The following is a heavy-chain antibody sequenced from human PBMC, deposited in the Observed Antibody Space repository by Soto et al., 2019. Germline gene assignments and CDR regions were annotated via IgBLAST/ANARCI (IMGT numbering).Heavy chain of an antibody. J-gene: IGHJ6*02. CDR2: INPNSGGT. CDR3: ARESPAGPLGYYYGMDV. V-gene: IGHV1-2*04. Sequence: QVQLVQSGAEVKKPGASVKVSCKASGYTFTGYYMHWVRQAPGQGLEWMGWINPNSGGTNYAQKFQGWVTMTRDTSISTAYMELSRLRPDDTAVYYCARESPAGPLGYYYGMDVWGQGTTVTVSS. CDR1: GYTFTGYY. D-gene: IGHD2-2*01.